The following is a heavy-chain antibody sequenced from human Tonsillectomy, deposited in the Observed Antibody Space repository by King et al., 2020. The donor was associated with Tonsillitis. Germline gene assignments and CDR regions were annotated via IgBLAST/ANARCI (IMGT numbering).Heavy chain of an antibody. CDR1: RYSFSTNW. V-gene: IGHV5-10-1*01. D-gene: IGHD6-13*01. Sequence: QLVQSGAEVKKPGESLRISCKGSRYSFSTNWITWVRQMPGKGLEWVGRIDPSDSYTSYSPSFQGHVTISADKAISTAYLQWYSLKTSDTAMYYCARLGIAAASTYAFDIWGQGTMVTVSS. J-gene: IGHJ3*02. CDR2: IDPSDSYT. CDR3: ARLGIAAASTYAFDI.